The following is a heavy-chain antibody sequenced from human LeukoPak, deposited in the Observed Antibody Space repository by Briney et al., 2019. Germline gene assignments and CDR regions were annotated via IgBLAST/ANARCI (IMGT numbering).Heavy chain of an antibody. D-gene: IGHD2-15*01. CDR1: GYTFTGYY. Sequence: ASVKVSCKASGYTFTGYYMHWVRQAPGQGLEWMGWINPNSGGTNYAQKFQGRVTMTRDTSISTAYMELSRLRSDGTAVYYCARDIVVVVAAENWFDPWGQGTLVTVSS. J-gene: IGHJ5*02. V-gene: IGHV1-2*02. CDR3: ARDIVVVVAAENWFDP. CDR2: INPNSGGT.